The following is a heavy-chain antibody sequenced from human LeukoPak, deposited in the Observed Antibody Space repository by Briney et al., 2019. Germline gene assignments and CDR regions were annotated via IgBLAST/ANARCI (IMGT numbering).Heavy chain of an antibody. V-gene: IGHV4-59*08. CDR3: ARFSWPVGMATAAFDI. J-gene: IGHJ3*02. CDR1: GGSISSYY. CDR2: IYYSGSI. Sequence: SETLSLTCTVSGGSISSYYWSWIRQPPGKGLEWIGYIYYSGSINYNPSLKSRVTISVDTSKNQFSLKLSSVTAADTAVYYCARFSWPVGMATAAFDIWGQGTMVTVSS. D-gene: IGHD5-24*01.